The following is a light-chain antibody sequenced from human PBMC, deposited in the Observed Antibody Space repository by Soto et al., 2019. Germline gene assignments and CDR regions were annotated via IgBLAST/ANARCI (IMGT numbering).Light chain of an antibody. V-gene: IGKV3-15*01. CDR2: GAS. Sequence: TQSPGTLSLSPGESATLSCRASQTVSITYLTWYQQKPGQAPRLLIYGASTRATGIPARFSGSGSGTEFTLTISSLQSEDFAVFYCHQYNDWPPAFGQGTKVDI. CDR3: HQYNDWPPA. CDR1: QTVSITY. J-gene: IGKJ1*01.